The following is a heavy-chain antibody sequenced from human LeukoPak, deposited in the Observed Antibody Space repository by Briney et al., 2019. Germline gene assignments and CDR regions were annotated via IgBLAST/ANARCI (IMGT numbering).Heavy chain of an antibody. J-gene: IGHJ4*02. V-gene: IGHV1-18*01. CDR3: ARESIMPQTFDY. CDR2: ISAYNGNT. Sequence: ASVKVSCKASGYTFTSYGISWVRQAPGQGLEWMGWISAYNGNTNYAQKLQGRVTMTTDTSTSTAYMELRSLRSDDTAIYYCARESIMPQTFDYWGQGTLVTVSS. CDR1: GYTFTSYG. D-gene: IGHD3-16*01.